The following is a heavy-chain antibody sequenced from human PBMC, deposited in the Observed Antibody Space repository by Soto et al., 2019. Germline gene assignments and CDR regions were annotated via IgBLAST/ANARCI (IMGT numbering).Heavy chain of an antibody. CDR3: ARGWFGPDV. CDR2: IDNAGTDS. CDR1: GFTLSGRS. Sequence: EVQLVESGGGVVQPGGSLRLSCAASGFTLSGRSMHWVRQAPGKGLVWVAGIDNAGTDSTYADSVKGRFTSSRDNAKNMLYRQMNSLRVEGTAVYYCARGWFGPDVWGKGTTVTVSS. D-gene: IGHD3-10*01. V-gene: IGHV3-74*01. J-gene: IGHJ6*04.